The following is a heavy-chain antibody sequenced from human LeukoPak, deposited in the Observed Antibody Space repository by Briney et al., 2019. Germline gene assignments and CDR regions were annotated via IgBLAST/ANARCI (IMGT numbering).Heavy chain of an antibody. V-gene: IGHV1-3*01. CDR3: ARVSTIDCSSTSCYDFAFDY. D-gene: IGHD2-2*01. CDR1: GYTFTSYA. Sequence: ASVKVSCKASGYTFTSYAMHWVRQAPGQRLEWVGWINAGNGNTKYSQKFQGRVAITRDTSARTAYMELSSLRSEDTAVYYCARVSTIDCSSTSCYDFAFDYWGQGTLVTVSS. J-gene: IGHJ4*02. CDR2: INAGNGNT.